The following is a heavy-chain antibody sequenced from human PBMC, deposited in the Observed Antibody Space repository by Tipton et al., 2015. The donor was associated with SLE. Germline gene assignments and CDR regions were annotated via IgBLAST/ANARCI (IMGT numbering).Heavy chain of an antibody. V-gene: IGHV3-30*07. Sequence: SVKGRFTISRDNSKNTLYLQMNSLRAEDTAAYYCTRDVTIFGEVTDDAFDIWGQGTAVTVSS. CDR3: TRDVTIFGEVTDDAFDI. D-gene: IGHD3-3*01. J-gene: IGHJ3*02.